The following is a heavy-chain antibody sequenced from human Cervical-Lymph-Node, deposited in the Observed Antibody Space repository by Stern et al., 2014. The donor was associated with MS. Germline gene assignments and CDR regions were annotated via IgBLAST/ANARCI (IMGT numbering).Heavy chain of an antibody. Sequence: VQLVESGAEVKKPGASVKVSCKASGDTLSRYAISWVRQAPGQGLQWMGVIIPISGKENCAHNFQCRVNLIADESTSTAYMERSSLTSEDAAVYYCASSYSGWDNPYHFYGMDVWGQGTTVTVSS. D-gene: IGHD6-19*01. CDR2: IIPISGKE. V-gene: IGHV1-69*01. J-gene: IGHJ6*02. CDR1: GDTLSRYA. CDR3: ASSYSGWDNPYHFYGMDV.